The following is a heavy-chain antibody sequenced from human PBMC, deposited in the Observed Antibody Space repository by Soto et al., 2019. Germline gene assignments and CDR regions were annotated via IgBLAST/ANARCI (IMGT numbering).Heavy chain of an antibody. CDR3: ARPPAEQEWDRLLRVPVDY. J-gene: IGHJ4*02. CDR1: GFTFSIYG. D-gene: IGHD1-26*01. CDR2: IAHDGNNK. Sequence: QVQLVESGGGVVQPGRSLGLSCATSGFTFSIYGMHWVRQAPGKGLEWVAVIAHDGNNKYYGDSVKGRFTISRDNTKNPMYLQMNSLRADDMAVYYCARPPAEQEWDRLLRVPVDYWGQGTLVTVSS. V-gene: IGHV3-30*03.